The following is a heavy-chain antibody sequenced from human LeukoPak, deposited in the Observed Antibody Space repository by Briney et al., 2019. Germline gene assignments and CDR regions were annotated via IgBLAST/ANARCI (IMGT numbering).Heavy chain of an antibody. Sequence: GGSLRLSCAASGFTFSSYSMNWVRQAPGKGLEWVSYISGSSSTIYYADSVKGRFTISRDNAKNSLYLQMNSLRAEDTAVYYCARASTGRIAAAGTFDYWGQGTLVTVSS. CDR3: ARASTGRIAAAGTFDY. J-gene: IGHJ4*02. D-gene: IGHD6-13*01. V-gene: IGHV3-48*01. CDR1: GFTFSSYS. CDR2: ISGSSSTI.